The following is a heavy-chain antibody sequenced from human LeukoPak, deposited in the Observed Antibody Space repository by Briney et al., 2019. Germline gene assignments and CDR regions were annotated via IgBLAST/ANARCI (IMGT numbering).Heavy chain of an antibody. V-gene: IGHV3-33*01. J-gene: IGHJ4*02. CDR1: GFTFSSCG. Sequence: GGSLRLSCAASGFTFSSCGMHWVRQAPGKGLEWVAVIWYDGSNKYYADSVKGRFTISRDNSKNTLYLQMNSLRAEDTAVYYCARDGYDYYGSGSYSPFDYWGQGTLVTVSS. CDR3: ARDGYDYYGSGSYSPFDY. D-gene: IGHD3-10*01. CDR2: IWYDGSNK.